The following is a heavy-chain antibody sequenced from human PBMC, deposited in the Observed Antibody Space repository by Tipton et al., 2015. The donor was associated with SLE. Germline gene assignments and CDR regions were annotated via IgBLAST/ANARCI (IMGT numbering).Heavy chain of an antibody. V-gene: IGHV3-74*01. CDR2: SSEDGTIT. Sequence: SLRLSCAASGFTFSCYCMHWIRQGPGKGLVWVARSSEDGTITSYEDSVKGRFTISRDNAKNILYLQMNKLRVEDTALYYCARGIDPTSGRISGFWRQGDLLSVSS. CDR3: ARGIDPTSGRISGF. CDR1: GFTFSCYC. D-gene: IGHD2-2*01. J-gene: IGHJ4*02.